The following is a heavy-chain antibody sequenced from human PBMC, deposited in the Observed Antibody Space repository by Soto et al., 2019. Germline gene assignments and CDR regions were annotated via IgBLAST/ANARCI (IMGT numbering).Heavy chain of an antibody. CDR1: GYTFTGYY. CDR3: ARGGDTAMGGYYYYYGMDV. J-gene: IGHJ6*02. V-gene: IGHV1-2*02. D-gene: IGHD5-18*01. Sequence: QVQLVQSGAEVKKPGASVKVSCKASGYTFTGYYMHWVRQAPGQGLEWMGWINPNSGGTDYAQKFQGRVTMTRDTSISTAYMELSRLRSDDTAVYYCARGGDTAMGGYYYYYGMDVWGQGTTVTVSS. CDR2: INPNSGGT.